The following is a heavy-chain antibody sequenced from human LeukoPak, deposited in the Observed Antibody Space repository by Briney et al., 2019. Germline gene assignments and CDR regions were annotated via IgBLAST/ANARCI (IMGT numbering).Heavy chain of an antibody. J-gene: IGHJ4*02. CDR2: IYYSGST. D-gene: IGHD6-19*01. CDR3: ARLVAVAGVFDY. V-gene: IGHV4-39*02. CDR1: GGSISSSNYY. Sequence: SETLSLTCTVSGGSISSSNYYWGWIRQPPGKGLEWIGNIYYSGSTYYNPSLKSRVTISVDTSKNHFSLKLSSVTAADTAVYYSARLVAVAGVFDYWGQGTLVTVST.